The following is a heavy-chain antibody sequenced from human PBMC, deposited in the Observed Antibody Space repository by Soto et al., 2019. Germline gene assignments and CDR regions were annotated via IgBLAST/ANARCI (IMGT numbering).Heavy chain of an antibody. Sequence: PGGSLRLSCAASGFTFSSYAMSWVRQAPGKGLEWVSAISGSGGSTYYADSVKGRFTISRDNTKNTLYLQMNSLRAEDTAVYYCAKGTDYYDSSGYNYYFDYWGQGTLVTVSS. CDR3: AKGTDYYDSSGYNYYFDY. CDR1: GFTFSSYA. CDR2: ISGSGGST. D-gene: IGHD3-22*01. V-gene: IGHV3-23*01. J-gene: IGHJ4*02.